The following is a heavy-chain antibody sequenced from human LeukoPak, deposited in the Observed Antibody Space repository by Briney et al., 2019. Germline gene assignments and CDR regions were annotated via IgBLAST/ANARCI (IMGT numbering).Heavy chain of an antibody. CDR1: GFTFDDYA. D-gene: IGHD6-13*01. J-gene: IGHJ4*02. CDR3: ASSFSSSWYGVY. CDR2: IGSSGSTI. V-gene: IGHV3-11*01. Sequence: GRSLRLSCAASGFTFDDYAMHWVRQAPGKGLEWVSYIGSSGSTIYYADSVKGRFTISRDNAKNSLYLQMNSLRAEDTAVYYCASSFSSSWYGVYWGQGTLVTVSS.